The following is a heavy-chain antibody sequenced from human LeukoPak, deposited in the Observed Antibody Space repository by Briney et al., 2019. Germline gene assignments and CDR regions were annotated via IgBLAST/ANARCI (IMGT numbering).Heavy chain of an antibody. V-gene: IGHV3-21*01. CDR3: ARTPRELEGTAYYYYMDV. CDR1: GFTFSSYS. J-gene: IGHJ6*03. D-gene: IGHD1-7*01. CDR2: ISSSSSYI. Sequence: TGGSLRLSCAASGFTFSSYSVNWVRQAPGKGLEWVSSISSSSSYIYYADSVKGRFTISRDNAKNSLYLQMNSLRAEDTAVYYCARTPRELEGTAYYYYMDVWGKGTTVTISS.